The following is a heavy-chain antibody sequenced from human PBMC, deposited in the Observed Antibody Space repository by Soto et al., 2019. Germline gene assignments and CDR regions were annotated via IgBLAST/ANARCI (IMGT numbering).Heavy chain of an antibody. V-gene: IGHV3-30-3*01. Sequence: QVQLVESGGGVVQPGRSLRLSCAASGFTFSSYAMHWVRQAPGKGLEWVAVISYDGSNKYYADSVKGRFTISRDNSKNTLYLQMNSLRAEDTAVYYCARDQEAGVPIDYWGQGTLGTVSS. CDR1: GFTFSSYA. J-gene: IGHJ4*02. CDR3: ARDQEAGVPIDY. CDR2: ISYDGSNK. D-gene: IGHD3-10*01.